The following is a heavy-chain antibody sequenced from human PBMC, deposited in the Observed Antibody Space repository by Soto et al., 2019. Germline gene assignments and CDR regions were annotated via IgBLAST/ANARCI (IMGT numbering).Heavy chain of an antibody. CDR1: GDTFNSYT. J-gene: IGHJ2*01. D-gene: IGHD5-12*01. CDR3: ARPKNDSSAYDGSSYYDL. Sequence: QVQLVQSGAEVRKPGSSVKVSCKISGDTFNSYTVIWVRQAPGQGLEWMGRIIPILRLTNYAQRFRGRVTITADESSSTAYMELSSLTSDDTAMYYCARPKNDSSAYDGSSYYDLWGRGTLVTVSS. V-gene: IGHV1-69*02. CDR2: IIPILRLT.